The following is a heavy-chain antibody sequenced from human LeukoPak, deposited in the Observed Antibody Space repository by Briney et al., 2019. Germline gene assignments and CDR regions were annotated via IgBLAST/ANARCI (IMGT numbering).Heavy chain of an antibody. Sequence: GGSLRLSCAASGFTFSSYGMHWARQAPGKGLEWVAVISYDGSNKYYADSVKGRFTISRDNSKNTLYLQMNSLRAEDTAVYYCAKDQGGGSSWYTAWGQGTLVTVSS. V-gene: IGHV3-30*18. CDR1: GFTFSSYG. CDR3: AKDQGGGSSWYTA. D-gene: IGHD6-13*01. J-gene: IGHJ4*02. CDR2: ISYDGSNK.